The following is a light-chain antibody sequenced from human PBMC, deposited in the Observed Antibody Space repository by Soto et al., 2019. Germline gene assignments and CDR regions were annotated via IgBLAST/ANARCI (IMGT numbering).Light chain of an antibody. CDR1: SSDVGAYKF. J-gene: IGLJ1*01. CDR3: SSYAGNSNYV. V-gene: IGLV2-8*01. CDR2: DVT. Sequence: QSALTQPPSASGSPGQSVTISCTGTSSDVGAYKFVSWYQQNPGKAPKLIIYDVTKRPTGVPDRFSGSKSGNTASLTVSGFQAEDEADYYCSSYAGNSNYVFGSGTKVTVL.